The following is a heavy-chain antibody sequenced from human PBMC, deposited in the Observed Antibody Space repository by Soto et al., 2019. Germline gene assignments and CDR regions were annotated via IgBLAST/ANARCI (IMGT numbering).Heavy chain of an antibody. V-gene: IGHV4-59*08. CDR3: ARWGVFFKDRRWYIDY. CDR1: GGSISSYY. Sequence: TSETLSLTCTVSGGSISSYYWSWIRQPPGKGLEWIGYIYYSGSTNYNPSLKSRVTISVDTSKNQFSLKLSSVTAADTAVYYCARWGVFFKDRRWYIDYRGPATLGTGS. J-gene: IGHJ4*02. CDR2: IYYSGST. D-gene: IGHD3-10*01.